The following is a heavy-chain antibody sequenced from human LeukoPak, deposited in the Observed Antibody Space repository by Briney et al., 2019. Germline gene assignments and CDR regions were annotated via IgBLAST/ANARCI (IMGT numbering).Heavy chain of an antibody. D-gene: IGHD1-1*01. CDR3: ASSFSQTTTDAYHYMDV. Sequence: ASVKVSCKTSGYTYTGYYIHWVRQARSQGLEWMGWITPNNAGTNYAQRFQGRVTMTRDTSITTIYMELNGPTSDDTAVYFCASSFSQTTTDAYHYMDVWGKGTTVTVSS. CDR2: ITPNNAGT. CDR1: GYTYTGYY. V-gene: IGHV1-2*02. J-gene: IGHJ6*03.